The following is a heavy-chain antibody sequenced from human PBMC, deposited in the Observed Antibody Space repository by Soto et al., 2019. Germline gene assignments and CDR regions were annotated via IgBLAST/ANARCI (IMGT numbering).Heavy chain of an antibody. CDR1: SGSISSSNC. Sequence: SETLSLTCAVSSGSISSSNCWTWVRQPPGKGLEWIGEIYRSGSTNHNPSLKSRVIISVDESKNQFSLKLTSVTAADTAVYYCARGGSWRFDYWGQGTLVTVSS. V-gene: IGHV4-4*02. D-gene: IGHD6-13*01. J-gene: IGHJ4*02. CDR3: ARGGSWRFDY. CDR2: IYRSGST.